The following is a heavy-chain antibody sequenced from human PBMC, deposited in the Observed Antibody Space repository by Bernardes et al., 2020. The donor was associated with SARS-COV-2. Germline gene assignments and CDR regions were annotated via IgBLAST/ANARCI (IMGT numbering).Heavy chain of an antibody. CDR3: ARDMNSGSYLDFDH. Sequence: GGSLRLSCVASGFRFNGYGMHWVRQTPGKGLEWVAIIWFDGVSKYYADSVKGRFTISRDNSENTLFLQMDSLRAEDTAIYYCARDMNSGSYLDFDHLGQGTLVTVAS. CDR2: IWFDGVSK. D-gene: IGHD1-26*01. CDR1: GFRFNGYG. V-gene: IGHV3-33*01. J-gene: IGHJ4*02.